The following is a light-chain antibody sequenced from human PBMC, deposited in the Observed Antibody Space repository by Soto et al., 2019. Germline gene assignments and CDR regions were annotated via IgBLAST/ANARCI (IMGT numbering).Light chain of an antibody. Sequence: EIVMTQSPATLSVSPGERATLSCRASQSVSRNLAWYQQKPGQTPKLLIYVASTRATGIPARFSGSGSGTEFTLTISRLQYEDFAVYYCQQYNVWPLTFGGGTKVEFK. V-gene: IGKV3-15*01. CDR3: QQYNVWPLT. CDR2: VAS. CDR1: QSVSRN. J-gene: IGKJ4*01.